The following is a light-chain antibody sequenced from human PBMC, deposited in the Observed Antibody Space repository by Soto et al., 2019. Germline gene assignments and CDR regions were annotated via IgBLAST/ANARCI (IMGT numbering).Light chain of an antibody. J-gene: IGKJ1*01. CDR2: DAS. Sequence: DIQMTQSPSTLSASVGDRVTITFRASQSISSWLAWYQQKPGKAPKLLIYDASSLESGVPSRFSGSGSGTEFTLTISSLQPDDFATYCCQQYNSYWTFGQGTKVDIK. CDR1: QSISSW. V-gene: IGKV1-5*01. CDR3: QQYNSYWT.